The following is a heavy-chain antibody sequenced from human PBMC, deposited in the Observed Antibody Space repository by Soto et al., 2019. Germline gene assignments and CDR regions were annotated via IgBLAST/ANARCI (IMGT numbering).Heavy chain of an antibody. CDR3: ARGYYDSSGRGSYYYYGMDV. D-gene: IGHD3-22*01. CDR2: MNPNSGNT. V-gene: IGHV1-8*01. Sequence: QVQLVQSGAEVKKPGASVKVSCKASGYTFTSYDINWVRQATGQGLEWMGWMNPNSGNTGYAQKFQGRVTMTRNTSISTAYMELSSVSAEDTAVYYGARGYYDSSGRGSYYYYGMDVWGQGTTVTVSS. CDR1: GYTFTSYD. J-gene: IGHJ6*02.